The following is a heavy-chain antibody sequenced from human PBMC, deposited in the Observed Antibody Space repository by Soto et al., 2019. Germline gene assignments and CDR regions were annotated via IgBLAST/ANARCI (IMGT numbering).Heavy chain of an antibody. CDR3: TKARLWGGDGYNSYYYNAMDV. CDR1: GFTFDDYA. J-gene: IGHJ6*02. CDR2: ISWNSGRI. D-gene: IGHD3-16*01. V-gene: IGHV3-9*01. Sequence: EMQLVESRGGLVQPGMSLRLSCAASGFTFDDYAMYWVRQVPGKGLEWVSGISWNSGRIGYADSVKGRFTISRDNAKNSLYLQMNSLRPEDTALYYCTKARLWGGDGYNSYYYNAMDVWGQGTTVTVSS.